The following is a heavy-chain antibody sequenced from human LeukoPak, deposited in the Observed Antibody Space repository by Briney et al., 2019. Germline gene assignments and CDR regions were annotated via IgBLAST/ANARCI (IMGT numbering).Heavy chain of an antibody. J-gene: IGHJ6*02. CDR3: ARGGRADSCYYYGMDV. Sequence: PGGSLRLSCAASGFTVSSNYMSWVRQAPGKGLEWVSVIYSGGSTYYADSVKGRFTISRDNSKNTLYLQMNSLRAEDTAVYYCARGGRADSCYYYGMDVWGQGTTVTVSS. CDR2: IYSGGST. V-gene: IGHV3-66*01. CDR1: GFTVSSNY. D-gene: IGHD6-13*01.